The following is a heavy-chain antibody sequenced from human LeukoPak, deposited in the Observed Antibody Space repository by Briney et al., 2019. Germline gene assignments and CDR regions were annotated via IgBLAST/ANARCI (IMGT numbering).Heavy chain of an antibody. D-gene: IGHD5-18*01. CDR1: GFTFSSYA. V-gene: IGHV3-30-3*01. Sequence: GSLRLSCAASGFTFSSYAMHWVRQAPGKGLEWVAVISYDGSNKYYADSVKGRFTIPRDNSKNTLYLQMNSLRAEDTAVYYCARALGRVQLWGILVYWGQGTLVTVSS. CDR2: ISYDGSNK. J-gene: IGHJ4*02. CDR3: ARALGRVQLWGILVY.